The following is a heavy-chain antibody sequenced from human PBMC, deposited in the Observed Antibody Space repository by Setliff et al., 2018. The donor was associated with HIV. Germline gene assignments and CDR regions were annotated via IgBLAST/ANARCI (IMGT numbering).Heavy chain of an antibody. CDR2: IYPSGNT. D-gene: IGHD3-10*01. J-gene: IGHJ4*02. CDR1: GDSMDSRKW. Sequence: SETLSLTCVVSGDSMDSRKWWSWVRQTPGKGLEYIGTIYPSGNTIYNPSLKSRTTISIDESNNQFSLKLSSMTAADTAVYYCARGGEGEFLWFGNFSYYIDYWGQGTLVTVSS. V-gene: IGHV4-4*02. CDR3: ARGGEGEFLWFGNFSYYIDY.